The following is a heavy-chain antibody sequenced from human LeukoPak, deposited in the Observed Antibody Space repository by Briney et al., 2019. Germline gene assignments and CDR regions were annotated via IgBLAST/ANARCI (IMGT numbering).Heavy chain of an antibody. Sequence: SETLSLTCTVSDGSINSYYWNWIRQPPGKGLEWIGYTYYSGDTNYNPSLKSRVTILVDTSKNQVSLKLSSVTAADTAVYYCARDRPGGSSLDYWGQGTLVTVSS. CDR3: ARDRPGGSSLDY. CDR2: TYYSGDT. J-gene: IGHJ4*02. D-gene: IGHD6-13*01. CDR1: DGSINSYY. V-gene: IGHV4-59*01.